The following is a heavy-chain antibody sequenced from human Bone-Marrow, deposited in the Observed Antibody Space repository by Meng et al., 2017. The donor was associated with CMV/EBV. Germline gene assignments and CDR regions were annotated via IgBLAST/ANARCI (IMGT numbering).Heavy chain of an antibody. CDR2: ISGSGGST. CDR1: GFTFSSYA. CDR3: AREAIAARNDKDY. Sequence: GESLKISCAASGFTFSSYAMSWVRQAPGKGLEWVSAISGSGGSTYYADFVKGRFTISRDNSKNTLYLQMNSLRAEDTAVYYCAREAIAARNDKDYWGQGTLVTVSS. J-gene: IGHJ4*02. V-gene: IGHV3-23*01. D-gene: IGHD6-13*01.